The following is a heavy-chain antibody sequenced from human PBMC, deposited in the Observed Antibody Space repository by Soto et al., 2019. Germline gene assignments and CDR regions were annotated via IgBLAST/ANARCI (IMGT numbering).Heavy chain of an antibody. D-gene: IGHD2-2*01. CDR2: VSLYSDGT. Sequence: GASVKVSCKTSGYTFSNYGITWVRQAPGQPLEWLGWVSLYSDGTNYAQKFQGRVSMTTDTSTTTAYMELRSLRSDDTAVYYCARVVPGAEAWFGPWGQGTLVTVSS. CDR3: ARVVPGAEAWFGP. V-gene: IGHV1-18*01. CDR1: GYTFSNYG. J-gene: IGHJ5*02.